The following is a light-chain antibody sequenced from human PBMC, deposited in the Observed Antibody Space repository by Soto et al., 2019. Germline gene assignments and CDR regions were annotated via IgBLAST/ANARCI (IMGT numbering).Light chain of an antibody. V-gene: IGLV1-51*01. CDR3: GTWDSSLSGVV. Sequence: QPVLTQPPSVSAAPGQKVTISCSGSSSNIGNDYVSWYQHLPGTAPKLLIYDDNKRPSGIPDRFSGSKSGTSATLGITGLQTGDEADYYCGTWDSSLSGVVLGGGTKLTVL. CDR2: DDN. J-gene: IGLJ2*01. CDR1: SSNIGNDY.